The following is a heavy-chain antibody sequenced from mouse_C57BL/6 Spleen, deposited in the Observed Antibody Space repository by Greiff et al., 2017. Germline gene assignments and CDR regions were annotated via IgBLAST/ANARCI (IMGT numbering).Heavy chain of an antibody. CDR1: GFTFSDFY. Sequence: EVKLVESGGGLVQSGRSLRLSCATSGFTFSDFYMEWVRQAPGKGLEWIAASRNKANDYTTEYSASVKGRFIVSRDTSQSILYLQMNALTAEDTAIYYCARDAAFGYAMDYWGQGTSVTVSS. V-gene: IGHV7-1*01. J-gene: IGHJ4*01. CDR3: ARDAAFGYAMDY. CDR2: SRNKANDYTT.